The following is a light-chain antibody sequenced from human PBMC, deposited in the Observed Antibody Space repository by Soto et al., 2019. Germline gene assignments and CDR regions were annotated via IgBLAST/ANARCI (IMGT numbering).Light chain of an antibody. J-gene: IGLJ2*01. V-gene: IGLV4-69*01. CDR1: SGHSSYA. CDR3: QTWGTGAVV. CDR2: VNSDGSH. Sequence: QLVLTQSPSASASLGASVKLTCTLSSGHSSYAIAWHQQQPEKGPRYLMKVNSDGSHTKGDGIPDRFSGSSSGAERYLTISSLQSEDEPDYYCQTWGTGAVVFGGGTKLTVL.